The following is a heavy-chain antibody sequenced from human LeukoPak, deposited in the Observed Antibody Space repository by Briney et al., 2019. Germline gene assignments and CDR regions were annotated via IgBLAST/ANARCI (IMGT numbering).Heavy chain of an antibody. J-gene: IGHJ4*02. V-gene: IGHV4-34*01. CDR3: TRMTTGHDY. Sequence: PETLSLTCAVSGVSFNDYYWSWVRQTPGKGLEWIGEINHSGYTNDSPSLKSRVTLSIDTSRKQFSLNLRSVTVADTGIYYCTRMTTGHDYWGQGTLVTVSS. D-gene: IGHD4-17*01. CDR2: INHSGYT. CDR1: GVSFNDYY.